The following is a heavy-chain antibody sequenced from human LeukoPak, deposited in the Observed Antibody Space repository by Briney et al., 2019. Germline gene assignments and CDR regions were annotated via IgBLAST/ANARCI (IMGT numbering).Heavy chain of an antibody. CDR1: GGSINSYY. CDR3: ARARDGHINNWFDP. Sequence: SETLSLTCTVSGGSINSYYWSWIRQPPGKGLEWIGYIYYSGSTNYNPSLKSRVTISVDTSKNQFSLKMSSVTAADTAVYYCARARDGHINNWFDPWGQGTLVIVSS. D-gene: IGHD5-24*01. V-gene: IGHV4-59*01. J-gene: IGHJ5*02. CDR2: IYYSGST.